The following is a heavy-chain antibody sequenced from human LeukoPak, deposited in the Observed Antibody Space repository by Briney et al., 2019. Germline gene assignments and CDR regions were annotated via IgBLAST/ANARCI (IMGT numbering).Heavy chain of an antibody. J-gene: IGHJ4*02. CDR1: GFTVRNHY. D-gene: IGHD1-26*01. V-gene: IGHV3-74*01. Sequence: GGSLTLSCAASGFTVRNHYMDWVRQAPPQGLVWVSRNSEGTSTSYADSVKGRFTISRDNAENTLYLQMNSLRAEDTALYYCARYSESYHEIDYWGQGTLVTVSS. CDR2: NSEGTST. CDR3: ARYSESYHEIDY.